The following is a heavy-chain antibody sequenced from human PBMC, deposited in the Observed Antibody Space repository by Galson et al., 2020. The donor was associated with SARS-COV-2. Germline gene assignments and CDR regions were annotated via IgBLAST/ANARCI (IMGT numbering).Heavy chain of an antibody. CDR2: IHHSSST. Sequence: SETLSLTCTVSGGSISSGHYYWSWIRQSPGKGLEWIAFIHHSSSTYYNPSLKSRITMSVDTSKNQFSLKLSSVTVADTAVYYCASDLGDGEMNAFDISGQGTMVAVSS. CDR3: ASDLGDGEMNAFDI. D-gene: IGHD4-17*01. CDR1: GGSISSGHYY. J-gene: IGHJ3*02. V-gene: IGHV4-30-4*01.